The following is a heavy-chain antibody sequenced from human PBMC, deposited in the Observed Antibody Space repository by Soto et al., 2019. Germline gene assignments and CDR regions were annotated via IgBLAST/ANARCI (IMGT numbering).Heavy chain of an antibody. CDR2: IFSNDAN. V-gene: IGHV2-26*01. D-gene: IGHD4-17*01. CDR1: GFSLRNERMG. CDR3: ARIRYGDYVLWYFDL. J-gene: IGHJ2*01. Sequence: QVTLKESGPVVVKPTETLTLTCTVSGFSLRNERMGVSWIRQRPGKALEWLAHIFSNDANYSTTSLKSRLTIAKHTSKSQVVLTMTNMDPIDTATDHCARIRYGDYVLWYFDLRGRGTLVTVSS.